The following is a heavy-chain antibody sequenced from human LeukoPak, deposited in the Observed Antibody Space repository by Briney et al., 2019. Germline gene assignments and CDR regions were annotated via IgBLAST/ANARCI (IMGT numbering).Heavy chain of an antibody. Sequence: SETLSLTCNVSGGSISTSGYSWGWIRQPPGKGLEWIGSIYYSGSTYYNASLKSRVTILVDTSKNQFSLKLSSVAAADTAVYYCARHTSVESGSYSYHYYYMDVWGKGTTVTVSS. J-gene: IGHJ6*03. CDR1: GGSISTSGYS. CDR2: IYYSGST. CDR3: ARHTSVESGSYSYHYYYMDV. D-gene: IGHD3-10*01. V-gene: IGHV4-39*01.